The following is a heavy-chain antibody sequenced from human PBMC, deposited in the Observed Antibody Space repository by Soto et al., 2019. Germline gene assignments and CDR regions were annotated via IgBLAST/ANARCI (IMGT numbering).Heavy chain of an antibody. V-gene: IGHV5-51*01. D-gene: IGHD2-2*02. CDR1: GYSLTSYW. CDR3: ARQSYCSSTSCYTVDS. J-gene: IGHJ4*02. Sequence: GESLKISCKGSGYSLTSYWIGWMRQTPGKGLEWMGMIYLGDSNTRYSPSFEGQVTISADKSITTAYLQWSSLKASDTAMYYCARQSYCSSTSCYTVDSWGQGTLVTVSS. CDR2: IYLGDSNT.